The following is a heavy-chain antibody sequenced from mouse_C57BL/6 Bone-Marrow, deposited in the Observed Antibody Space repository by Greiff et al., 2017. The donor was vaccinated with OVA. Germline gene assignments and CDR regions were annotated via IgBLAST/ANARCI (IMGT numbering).Heavy chain of an antibody. CDR1: GFTFTNYY. J-gene: IGHJ2*01. CDR2: IRNKPNGSTT. Sequence: DVQLVESGGGLVQPGDSLSLSCAASGFTFTNYYMSWVRQPPGTALEWLAFIRNKPNGSTTEYSASVKGRFTISRDNSQSFLYLQMNALKAEDSDTYYSARYKGRVAVDYMDYWGQGTALTVSS. CDR3: ARYKGRVAVDYMDY. V-gene: IGHV7-3*01. D-gene: IGHD1-1*01.